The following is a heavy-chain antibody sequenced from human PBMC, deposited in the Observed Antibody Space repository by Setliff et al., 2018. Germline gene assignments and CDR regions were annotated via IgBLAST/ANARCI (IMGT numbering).Heavy chain of an antibody. CDR2: IRHDGNNK. J-gene: IGHJ3*01. CDR3: AKEQEITLVPGIIPDAFDL. CDR1: GFIFSNYG. Sequence: GGSLRLSCAASGFIFSNYGMHWVRQAPGKGLEWVAFIRHDGNNKYYKDSVRGRFTLSRDNSKNTVYLQMNSLKIEDTAVYFCAKEQEITLVPGIIPDAFDLWGQGTMVTVSS. V-gene: IGHV3-30*02. D-gene: IGHD3-10*01.